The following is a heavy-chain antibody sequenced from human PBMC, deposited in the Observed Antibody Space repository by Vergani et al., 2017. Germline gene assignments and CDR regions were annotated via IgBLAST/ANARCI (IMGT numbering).Heavy chain of an antibody. CDR3: ARVYCRSMSCAGADYFYHIDV. V-gene: IGHV5-51*03. CDR1: VHSFSTYW. J-gene: IGHJ6*03. CDR2: IYPGNSET. D-gene: IGHD3-3*02. Sequence: EVHLEQSGAAVKKPGESLEISCQRSVHSFSTYWIAWVRERPGQGLEWLGMIYPGNSETRNNPSFRGQVTMSVDKSISTAYLKWSSLKASDSAMYYCARVYCRSMSCAGADYFYHIDVWGKGTTVTVS.